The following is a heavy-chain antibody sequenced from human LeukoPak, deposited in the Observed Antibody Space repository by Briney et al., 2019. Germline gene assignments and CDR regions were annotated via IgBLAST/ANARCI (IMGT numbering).Heavy chain of an antibody. Sequence: PSETLSLTCTVSGGSISSSNYYWTWIRQPPGKGLEWIGYIYYSGSTMYNPSLKSRVTISVDTSKNQLSLRLSSVTAADTAVYYCARRRYSYGFNYGMDVWGQGTTVTVSS. J-gene: IGHJ6*02. D-gene: IGHD5-18*01. CDR1: GGSISSSNYY. V-gene: IGHV4-61*05. CDR3: ARRRYSYGFNYGMDV. CDR2: IYYSGST.